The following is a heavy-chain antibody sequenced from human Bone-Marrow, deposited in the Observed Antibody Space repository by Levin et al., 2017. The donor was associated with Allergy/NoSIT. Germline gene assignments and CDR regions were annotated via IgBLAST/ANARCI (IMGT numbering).Heavy chain of an antibody. CDR2: INPDGSEK. Sequence: GGSLRLSCAASGFTFSSCWMSWVRQAPGKGLEWVANINPDGSEKNYVDSVKGRFTISRDNAKNSLFLQMNSLRVEDTAVYYCAKGGGSGWPFDYWGQGNLVTVSS. CDR3: AKGGGSGWPFDY. D-gene: IGHD6-19*01. J-gene: IGHJ4*02. CDR1: GFTFSSCW. V-gene: IGHV3-7*01.